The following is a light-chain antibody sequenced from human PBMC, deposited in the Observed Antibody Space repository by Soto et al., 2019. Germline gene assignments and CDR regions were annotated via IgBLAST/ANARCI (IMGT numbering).Light chain of an antibody. CDR3: QSYDSSRSVVV. CDR1: SSNIGAGYD. V-gene: IGLV1-40*01. Sequence: QSVLTQPPSVSGAPGQRVTISCTGSSSNIGAGYDVHWYQQLPGTDPKLLIYGNSNRPSGVPDRFSGSKSGTSASLAITGLQAEDEADYYCQSYDSSRSVVVFGGGTKRPVL. J-gene: IGLJ2*01. CDR2: GNS.